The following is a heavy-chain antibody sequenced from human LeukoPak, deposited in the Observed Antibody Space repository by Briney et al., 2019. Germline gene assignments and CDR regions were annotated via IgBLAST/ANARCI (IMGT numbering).Heavy chain of an antibody. CDR2: IYYTGST. D-gene: IGHD4/OR15-4a*01. CDR3: ARPRAGAHDAFDI. CDR1: GDSISSYY. Sequence: PSETLSLTCTVSGDSISSYYWTCIRQPPGKGLEWIGYIYYTGSTNYNPSLRSRVTISVDTSKNQFSLKLSSVTAADTAVYYCARPRAGAHDAFDIWGHGTMVTVSS. V-gene: IGHV4-59*08. J-gene: IGHJ3*02.